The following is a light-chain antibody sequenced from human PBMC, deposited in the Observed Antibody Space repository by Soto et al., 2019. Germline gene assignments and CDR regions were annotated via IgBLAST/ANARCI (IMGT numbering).Light chain of an antibody. CDR1: QSVSSSY. J-gene: IGKJ5*01. Sequence: EIVLTHSPGTLSFSPWKRSTLSYSSIQSVSSSYLAWYQQKPGQAPRLLIYGASTRATGIPDRFSGSGSGTEFTLTISSLQSEDFAVYYCQQYNSWPPITFGQGTRLEIK. V-gene: IGKV3-15*01. CDR3: QQYNSWPPIT. CDR2: GAS.